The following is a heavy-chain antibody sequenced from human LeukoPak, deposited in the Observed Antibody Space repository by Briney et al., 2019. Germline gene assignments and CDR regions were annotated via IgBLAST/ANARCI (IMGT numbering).Heavy chain of an antibody. J-gene: IGHJ4*02. CDR2: IYYSGST. V-gene: IGHV4-59*12. CDR1: GGSISSYY. D-gene: IGHD3-3*01. CDR3: ASTRPVLRFLEWLLESTFDY. Sequence: SETLSLTCTVSGGSISSYYWSWIRQPPGKGLEWIGYIYYSGSTNYNPSLKSRVTISVDTSKNQFSLKLSSVTAADTAVYYCASTRPVLRFLEWLLESTFDYWGQGTLVTVSS.